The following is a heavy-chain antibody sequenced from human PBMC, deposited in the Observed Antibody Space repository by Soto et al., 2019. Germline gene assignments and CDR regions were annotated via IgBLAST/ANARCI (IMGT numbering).Heavy chain of an antibody. D-gene: IGHD4-17*01. V-gene: IGHV1-69*13. J-gene: IGHJ4*02. Sequence: SVKVSCKASGGTFSSYAISWVRQAPGQGLEWMGGIIPIFGTANYAQKFQGRVTITADESTSTAYMELSSLRSEDTAVYYCARDKSYDYGGNDVDYWGQGTLVTVSS. CDR2: IIPIFGTA. CDR3: ARDKSYDYGGNDVDY. CDR1: GGTFSSYA.